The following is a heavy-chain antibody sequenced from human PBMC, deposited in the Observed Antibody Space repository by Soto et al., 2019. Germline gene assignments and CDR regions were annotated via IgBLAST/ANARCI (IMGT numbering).Heavy chain of an antibody. J-gene: IGHJ4*02. CDR1: GGSISSGGYY. D-gene: IGHD6-19*01. V-gene: IGHV4-31*03. CDR3: ARVGDYMGFKTYSSGWYFGY. Sequence: PSETLSLTCTVSGGSISSGGYYWSWIRQHPGKGLEWIGYIYYSGSTYYNPSLKSRVTISVDTSKNQFSLKLSSVTAADTAVYYCARVGDYMGFKTYSSGWYFGYWGQGTLVTVSS. CDR2: IYYSGST.